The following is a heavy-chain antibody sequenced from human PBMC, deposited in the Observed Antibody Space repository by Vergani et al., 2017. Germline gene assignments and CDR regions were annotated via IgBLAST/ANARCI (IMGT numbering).Heavy chain of an antibody. CDR2: MYHSGST. CDR1: GGSMSGYY. CDR3: GRVADFYGLGSRLLDL. J-gene: IGHJ5*02. D-gene: IGHD3-10*01. V-gene: IGHV4-59*01. Sequence: QVQLQESGPGLVKPSETLSLTCTVSGGSMSGYYWSWIRQPPGKELEWIGYMYHSGSTNYNSSLERRVTISGYTSKNQFPLKLNSVTAADTAVYYCGRVADFYGLGSRLLDLWGQGILVTVSS.